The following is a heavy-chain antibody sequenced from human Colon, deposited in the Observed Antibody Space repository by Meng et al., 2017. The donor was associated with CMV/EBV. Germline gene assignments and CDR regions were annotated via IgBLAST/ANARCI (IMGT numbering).Heavy chain of an antibody. D-gene: IGHD2-15*01. CDR1: GFTFSSYD. V-gene: IGHV3-21*01. Sequence: GESLKISCAASGFTFSSYDMTWVRQAPGKGLEWVASISSLSSYIYYADSVKGRFTISRDNAKNSLYLQMSSLRAEDTAVYFCARDPTTLAYCNGARCPGYFDYWGQGTLVTVSS. CDR3: ARDPTTLAYCNGARCPGYFDY. CDR2: ISSLSSYI. J-gene: IGHJ4*02.